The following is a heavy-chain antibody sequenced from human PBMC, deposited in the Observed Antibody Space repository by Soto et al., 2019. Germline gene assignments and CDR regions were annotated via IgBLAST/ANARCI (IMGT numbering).Heavy chain of an antibody. Sequence: EAQLVESGGGLVKPGESLRLSCSASGFRFTNAWISWVRQAPGKGLEWVGHIKGRIDGEATDYAAPVKGRVTFSRDYSRNAVYLQVNSLRTDDTAVYYCAADIPSQGSGEFDFWGQGTQVTVSS. J-gene: IGHJ4*02. CDR3: AADIPSQGSGEFDF. CDR2: IKGRIDGEAT. CDR1: GFRFTNAW. V-gene: IGHV3-15*07. D-gene: IGHD6-19*01.